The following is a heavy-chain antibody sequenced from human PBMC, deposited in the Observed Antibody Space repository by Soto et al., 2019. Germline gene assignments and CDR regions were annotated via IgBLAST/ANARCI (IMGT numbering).Heavy chain of an antibody. V-gene: IGHV1-8*01. CDR3: ARDLHYGDFFFDYYGMDV. CDR2: MNPNSGNT. CDR1: GYTFTSYD. D-gene: IGHD4-17*01. Sequence: ASVKVSCKASGYTFTSYDINWVRQATGQGLEWMGWMNPNSGNTGYAQKFQGGVTMTRNTSISTAYMELSSLRSEDTAVYYCARDLHYGDFFFDYYGMDVWGQGTTVTVSS. J-gene: IGHJ6*02.